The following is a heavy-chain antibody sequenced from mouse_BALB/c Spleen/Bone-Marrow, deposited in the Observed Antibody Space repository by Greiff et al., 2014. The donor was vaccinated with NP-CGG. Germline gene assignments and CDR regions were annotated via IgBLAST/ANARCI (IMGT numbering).Heavy chain of an antibody. CDR2: IRNKANGYTT. J-gene: IGHJ2*01. CDR3: ARDYSGYFDF. D-gene: IGHD5-1*01. V-gene: IGHV7-3*02. CDR1: GFTFTDYF. Sequence: DVQLVESGGGLVQPGGSLRLSCTTSGFTFTDYFMTWVRQPPGKALEWLGFIRNKANGYTTEYNLSVKGRFTISRDTSQGILYLQMNTLRAEDSAIYFCARDYSGYFDFWGQGTTLTVSS.